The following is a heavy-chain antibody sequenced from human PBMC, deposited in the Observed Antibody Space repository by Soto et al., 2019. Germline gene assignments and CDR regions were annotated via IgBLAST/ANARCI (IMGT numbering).Heavy chain of an antibody. V-gene: IGHV1-8*01. CDR2: MNPNSGNT. CDR1: GYTFTSYD. CDR3: ARGVRGAARSKAYYYYYMDV. Sequence: ASVKVSCKASGYTFTSYDINWGRQATGQGLEWMGWMNPNSGNTGYAQKFQGRVTMTRNTSISTAYMELSSLRSEDTAVYYCARGVRGAARSKAYYYYYMDVWGKGTTVTVSS. D-gene: IGHD6-6*01. J-gene: IGHJ6*03.